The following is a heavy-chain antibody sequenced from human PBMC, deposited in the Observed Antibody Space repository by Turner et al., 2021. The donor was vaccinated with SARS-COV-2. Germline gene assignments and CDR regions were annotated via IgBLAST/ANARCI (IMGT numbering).Heavy chain of an antibody. Sequence: EVQLVESGGGLVQPGGSLRLSCAASGFTFTTYEMNWVRQAPGKGLEWVSYISSSASTIYYADSVKGRFTISRDNAKNSLYLQVNSLRAEDTALYYCARVYSSSSGKGVDYWGQGTLVTVSS. CDR2: ISSSASTI. V-gene: IGHV3-48*03. CDR3: ARVYSSSSGKGVDY. D-gene: IGHD6-13*01. CDR1: GFTFTTYE. J-gene: IGHJ4*02.